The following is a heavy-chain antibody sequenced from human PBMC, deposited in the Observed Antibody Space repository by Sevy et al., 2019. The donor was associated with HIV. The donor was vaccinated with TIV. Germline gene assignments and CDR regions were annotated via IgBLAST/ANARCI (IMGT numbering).Heavy chain of an antibody. D-gene: IGHD4-17*01. CDR1: GFSFDDYA. J-gene: IGHJ4*02. CDR2: ITRNSYEAYGGTS. V-gene: IGHV3-49*03. Sequence: GRSLRLSCTTSGFSFDDYAMSWFRQAPGKGLEWVAFITRNSYEAYGGTSEYAPSVKGRFTISRVDSESIAYLPMNSLKSADTAVDYCSRALATVLTPEYYFDYWGQGTLVTVSS. CDR3: SRALATVLTPEYYFDY.